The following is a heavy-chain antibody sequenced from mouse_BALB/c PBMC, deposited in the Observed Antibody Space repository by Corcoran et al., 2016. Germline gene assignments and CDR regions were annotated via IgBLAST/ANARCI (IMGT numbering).Heavy chain of an antibody. V-gene: IGHV3-6*02. CDR1: SYSITSGYY. CDR2: ISYDGSN. J-gene: IGHJ4*01. CDR3: ARRDAMDY. Sequence: DVQLQESGPGLVKPSQSLSLTCSVTSYSITSGYYWNWIRQFPGNKLEWMGYISYDGSNNYNPSLKNRISITRDTSKNQFFLKLNSVTTEDTATYYCARRDAMDYWGQGTSVTVSS.